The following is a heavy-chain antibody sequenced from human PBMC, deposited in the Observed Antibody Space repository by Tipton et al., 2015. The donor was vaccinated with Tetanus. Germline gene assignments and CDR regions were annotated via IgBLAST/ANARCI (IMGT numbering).Heavy chain of an antibody. CDR2: VDDSGST. CDR3: SRSAVNWFDP. CDR1: GGSLSRYY. V-gene: IGHV4-34*01. J-gene: IGHJ5*02. Sequence: TLSLTCAVYGGSLSRYYWTWIRQPPGKGLEWIGEVDDSGSTNYSPSLKSRVTMSLDRSKNQFYLEVRSVTAADTAVYYCSRSAVNWFDPWGQGTLVTVSS.